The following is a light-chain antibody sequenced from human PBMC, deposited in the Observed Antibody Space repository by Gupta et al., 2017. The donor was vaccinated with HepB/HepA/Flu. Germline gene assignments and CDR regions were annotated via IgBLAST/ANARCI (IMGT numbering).Light chain of an antibody. J-gene: IGKJ2*02. V-gene: IGKV2-28*01. CDR1: QSLVHSNGYNY. CDR2: LGS. CDR3: RQALESTST. Sequence: DIVMTQSPLSLPVTPGEPASISCRSSQSLVHSNGYNYLDWYVQKPGQSPQLLIYLGSNRASGVPDRFSGSGSGAXFTLKIXRVEADDVGVYYCRQALESTSTFGXGTKLEIK.